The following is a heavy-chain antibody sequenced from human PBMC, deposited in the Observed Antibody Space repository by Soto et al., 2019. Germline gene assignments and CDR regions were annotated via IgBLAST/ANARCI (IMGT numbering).Heavy chain of an antibody. CDR1: GCSISSGGYS. J-gene: IGHJ4*02. CDR3: ARGAAAGNLVY. V-gene: IGHV4-30-2*01. D-gene: IGHD6-13*01. Sequence: QLQLQESGSGLVKPSQTLSLTCAVSGCSISSGGYSWSWIRQPPGKGLEWIGYIYHSGSTYYNPSLKRRVTLSVDRAKNQFSLKLSSVTAADTAVYYCARGAAAGNLVYWGQGTLVTVSS. CDR2: IYHSGST.